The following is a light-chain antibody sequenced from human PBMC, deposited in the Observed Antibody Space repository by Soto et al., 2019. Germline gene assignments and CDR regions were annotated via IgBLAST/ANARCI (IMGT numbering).Light chain of an antibody. V-gene: IGKV3-11*01. CDR2: DAC. Sequence: EIVLTQSPATLSLSPGERATLSCRASQSVSSYLAWYQQKPGQAPRLLIYDACHRATGIPARFSGGGSGTDFTLTISSLEPEAFAVYYFQQRFKGPRFTFRQGTKLEIK. J-gene: IGKJ2*01. CDR3: QQRFKGPRFT. CDR1: QSVSSY.